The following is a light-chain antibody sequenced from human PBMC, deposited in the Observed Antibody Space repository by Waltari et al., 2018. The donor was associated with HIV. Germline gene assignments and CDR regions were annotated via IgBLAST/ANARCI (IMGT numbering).Light chain of an antibody. Sequence: YVLTQPPSVSVAQGKTATITCQGDRIGTKRAHWYQQKSGQAPQLIIYYDSDRPSGIPERFSGSNSGSAATLTISRVEDGDEADYYCEVWDETRNRVVFGGGTKLFAL. CDR2: YDS. CDR1: RIGTKR. V-gene: IGLV3-21*04. J-gene: IGLJ2*01. CDR3: EVWDETRNRVV.